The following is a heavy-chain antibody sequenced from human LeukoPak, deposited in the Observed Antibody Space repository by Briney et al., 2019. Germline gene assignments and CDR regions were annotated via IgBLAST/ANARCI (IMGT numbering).Heavy chain of an antibody. CDR2: ISYDGSNK. CDR1: GFTFSSYG. Sequence: GGSLRLSCAASGFTFSSYGMHWVRQAPGKGLEWVAVISYDGSNKYYADSVKGRFTISRDNSKNTLYLQMNSLRAEDTAVYYCAKGGYCSGGSCYSAGSTDYWGQGTLVTVSS. D-gene: IGHD2-15*01. V-gene: IGHV3-30*18. J-gene: IGHJ4*02. CDR3: AKGGYCSGGSCYSAGSTDY.